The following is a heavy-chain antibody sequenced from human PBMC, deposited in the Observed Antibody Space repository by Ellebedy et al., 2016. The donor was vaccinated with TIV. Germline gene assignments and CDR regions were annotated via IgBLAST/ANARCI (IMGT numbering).Heavy chain of an antibody. CDR1: GFTFSSYS. J-gene: IGHJ4*02. CDR2: ISYDGSNK. V-gene: IGHV3-30-3*01. Sequence: PGGSLRLSCAASGFTFSSYSMHWVRQAPGKGLEWVAVISYDGSNKYYADSVKGRFTISRDNSKNTLYLQMNSLRAEDTAVYYCAKVPVGSGSYFGYWGQGTLVTVSS. D-gene: IGHD1-26*01. CDR3: AKVPVGSGSYFGY.